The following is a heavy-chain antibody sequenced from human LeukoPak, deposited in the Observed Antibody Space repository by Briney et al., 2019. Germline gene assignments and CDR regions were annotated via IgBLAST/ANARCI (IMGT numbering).Heavy chain of an antibody. V-gene: IGHV3-30-3*01. D-gene: IGHD2-15*01. CDR1: GFPFSTYA. Sequence: GGSLRLSCAASGFPFSTYAMHWVRQAPGKGLEWVAVISYDGSNEYYEDSVKGRFTISRDNYKDTLFLQMNILTSEDTSVYFCARGPGYCSGGTCYGYIDYWGQGILVTVSS. CDR3: ARGPGYCSGGTCYGYIDY. CDR2: ISYDGSNE. J-gene: IGHJ4*02.